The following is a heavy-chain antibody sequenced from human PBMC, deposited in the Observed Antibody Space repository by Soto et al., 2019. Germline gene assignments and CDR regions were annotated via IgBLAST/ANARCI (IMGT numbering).Heavy chain of an antibody. CDR3: AKGGLGDCSTTSCLFHFDY. J-gene: IGHJ4*02. V-gene: IGHV4-30-4*01. CDR2: IYYSGST. Sequence: PGKGLEWIGYIYYSGSTYYNPSLKSRVTISVDTSKIQFSLKLSSVTAADTAVYYCAKGGLGDCSTTSCLFHFDYWGLGALVTVFS. D-gene: IGHD2-2*01.